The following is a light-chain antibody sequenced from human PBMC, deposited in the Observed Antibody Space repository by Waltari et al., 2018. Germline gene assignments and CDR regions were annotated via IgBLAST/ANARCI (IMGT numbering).Light chain of an antibody. CDR1: QSVSGSY. CDR3: QQYGRSPLT. Sequence: EIVLTQSPGTLSLSPGERATLSCRPSQSVSGSYLAWYQQKPGQAPRLLIYGASSRATGVPDRFSGSGSGTDVTLTISRLEAEDFAVYHCQQYGRSPLTFGGGTKVEIK. J-gene: IGKJ4*01. V-gene: IGKV3-20*01. CDR2: GAS.